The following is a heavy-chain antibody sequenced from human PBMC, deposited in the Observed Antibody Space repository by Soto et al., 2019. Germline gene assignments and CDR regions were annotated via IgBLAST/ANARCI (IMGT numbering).Heavy chain of an antibody. Sequence: GESLKISCKGSGYSFTSYWTGWVRQMPGKGLEWMGIIYPGDSDTRYSPSFQGQVTISADKSISTAYLQWSSLKASDTAMYYCARQRKYDFWSGYYDYWGQGTLVTVSS. CDR1: GYSFTSYW. CDR3: ARQRKYDFWSGYYDY. CDR2: IYPGDSDT. D-gene: IGHD3-3*01. J-gene: IGHJ4*02. V-gene: IGHV5-51*01.